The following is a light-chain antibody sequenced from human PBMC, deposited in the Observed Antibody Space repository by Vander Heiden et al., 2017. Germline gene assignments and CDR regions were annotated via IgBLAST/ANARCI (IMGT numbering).Light chain of an antibody. Sequence: DIQMTQSPSTLSASVGDRVTITCRASQCISSWLAWYQQKPGKAPNRLIYKASSLESGVPSRFSGSGSGTEFTLTISSLQPDDFATYYCQQYNSYLLTFGGGTKVEIK. CDR2: KAS. CDR1: QCISSW. CDR3: QQYNSYLLT. V-gene: IGKV1-5*03. J-gene: IGKJ4*01.